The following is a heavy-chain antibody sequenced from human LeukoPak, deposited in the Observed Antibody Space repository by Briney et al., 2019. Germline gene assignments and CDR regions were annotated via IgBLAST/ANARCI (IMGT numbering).Heavy chain of an antibody. CDR3: ARDRPLGYFDWLLYPNPDNYYYYYGMDV. Sequence: ASVKVSCKASGYTFTSYGISWVRQAPGQGLEWMGWIGAYNGNTNYAQKLQGRVTMTTDTSTSTAYMELRSLRSDDTAVYYCARDRPLGYFDWLLYPNPDNYYYYYGMDVWGQGTTVTVSS. V-gene: IGHV1-18*01. J-gene: IGHJ6*02. CDR2: IGAYNGNT. CDR1: GYTFTSYG. D-gene: IGHD3-9*01.